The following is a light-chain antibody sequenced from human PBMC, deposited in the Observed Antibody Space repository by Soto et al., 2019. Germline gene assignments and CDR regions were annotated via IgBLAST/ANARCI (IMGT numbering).Light chain of an antibody. J-gene: IGKJ4*01. CDR1: QSVTNTN. Sequence: EIVLTQSPGTLSLSPGDRATLSCTASQSVTNTNLAWYQHKAGQAPRLLIHGASSRATDIPDRFSGSGSGPDFTLSISRLVPEDFAVYYCQQYGTSPLTFGGGTKLEIK. V-gene: IGKV3-20*01. CDR2: GAS. CDR3: QQYGTSPLT.